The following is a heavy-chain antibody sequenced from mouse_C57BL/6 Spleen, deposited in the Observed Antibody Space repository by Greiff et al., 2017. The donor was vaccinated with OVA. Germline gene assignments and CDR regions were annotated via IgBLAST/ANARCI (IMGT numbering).Heavy chain of an antibody. J-gene: IGHJ3*01. CDR1: GYSFTDYN. V-gene: IGHV1-39*01. Sequence: EVKLMESGPELVKPGASVKISCKASGYSFTDYNMNWVKQSNGKSLEWIGVIYPNYGTTSYNQKFKGKATLTVDQSSSTAYMQLNSLTSEDSAVYYCARGYGSSWFAYWGKGTLVTVSA. D-gene: IGHD1-1*01. CDR2: IYPNYGTT. CDR3: ARGYGSSWFAY.